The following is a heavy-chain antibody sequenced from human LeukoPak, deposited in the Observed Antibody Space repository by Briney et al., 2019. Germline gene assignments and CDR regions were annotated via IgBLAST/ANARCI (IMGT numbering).Heavy chain of an antibody. V-gene: IGHV3-43*01. D-gene: IGHD3-10*02. CDR2: AGWAGGTT. Sequence: GGSLRLSCATSGFNFDRYTIHWVRQAPGKGLEWVSLAGWAGGTTFYSDSVMGRFTISRDSGRKSVYLQMNSLTTDDTAFYFCAKELDTMFFDYWGQGALVTVSS. J-gene: IGHJ4*02. CDR3: AKELDTMFFDY. CDR1: GFNFDRYT.